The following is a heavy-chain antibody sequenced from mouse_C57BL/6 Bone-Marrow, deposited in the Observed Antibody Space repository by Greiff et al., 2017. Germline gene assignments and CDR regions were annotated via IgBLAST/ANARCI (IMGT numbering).Heavy chain of an antibody. CDR2: INPSNGGT. CDR1: GYTFTSYW. J-gene: IGHJ1*03. D-gene: IGHD1-1*01. V-gene: IGHV1-53*01. Sequence: QVQLQQPGTELVKPGASVKLSCKASGYTFTSYWMHWVKQRPGQGLEWIGNINPSNGGTNYNEKFKSKATLTVDKSSSTAYMQLSSLISEDSAVYYCSRWDYYGSSYDYFDVWGTGTTVTVSS. CDR3: SRWDYYGSSYDYFDV.